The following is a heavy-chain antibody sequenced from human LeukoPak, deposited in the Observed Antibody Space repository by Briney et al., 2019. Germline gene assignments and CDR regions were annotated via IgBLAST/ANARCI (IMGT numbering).Heavy chain of an antibody. CDR1: GFTFSSYS. V-gene: IGHV3-30*03. D-gene: IGHD3-10*01. J-gene: IGHJ4*02. CDR3: ARESGLKD. CDR2: ISYDGSNK. Sequence: GGSLRLSCAASGFTFSSYSMNWVRQAPGKGLEWVAVISYDGSNKYYADSVKGRFTISRDNSKNTLYLQMNSLRAEDTAVYYCARESGLKDWGQGTLVTVSS.